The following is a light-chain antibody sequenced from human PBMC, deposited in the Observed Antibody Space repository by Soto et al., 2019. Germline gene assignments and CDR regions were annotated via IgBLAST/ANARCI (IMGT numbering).Light chain of an antibody. Sequence: QSVLTQPPSASGSPGQSVTISCTGTSSDIGTYDYVSWYQHLPDKAPKLIIYEVSKRPSGVPDRFSGSKSGHTASLTVSGLQAEDDGDYYCCSYGGGNNFYVFGTGTKLTVL. CDR2: EVS. CDR3: CSYGGGNNFYV. CDR1: SSDIGTYDY. J-gene: IGLJ1*01. V-gene: IGLV2-8*01.